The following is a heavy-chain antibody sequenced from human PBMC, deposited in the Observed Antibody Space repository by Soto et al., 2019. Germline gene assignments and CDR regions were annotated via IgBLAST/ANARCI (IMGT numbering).Heavy chain of an antibody. D-gene: IGHD5-12*01. V-gene: IGHV3-21*01. CDR1: GFTFSSYS. CDR3: ARDLGSGYDSGNFDY. J-gene: IGHJ4*02. CDR2: ISSSSSYI. Sequence: GGSLRLSCAASGFTFSSYSMNWVRQAPGKGLEWVSSISSSSSYIYYADSVKGRFTISRDNAKNSLYLQMNSLRAEDTAVYYCARDLGSGYDSGNFDYWGQGTLVTVSS.